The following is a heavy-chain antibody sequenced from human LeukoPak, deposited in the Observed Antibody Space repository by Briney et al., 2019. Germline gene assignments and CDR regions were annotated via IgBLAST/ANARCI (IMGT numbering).Heavy chain of an antibody. CDR2: IIPILGIA. CDR1: GYTFTSYA. D-gene: IGHD6-19*01. Sequence: GASVKVSCKASGYTFTSYAISWVRQAPGQGLEWMGRIIPILGIANYAQKFQGRVTITADKSTSTAYMELSSLRSEDTAVYYCARDGIAVAGTFDYWGQGTLVTVSS. V-gene: IGHV1-69*04. CDR3: ARDGIAVAGTFDY. J-gene: IGHJ4*02.